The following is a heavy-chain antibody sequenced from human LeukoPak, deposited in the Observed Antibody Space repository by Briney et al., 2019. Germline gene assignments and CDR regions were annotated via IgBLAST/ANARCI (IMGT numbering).Heavy chain of an antibody. V-gene: IGHV4-38-2*02. CDR1: GCSFSSDYY. CDR3: GRDLGYSSGWYVDYFDY. CDR2: IYHSGTT. J-gene: IGHJ4*02. Sequence: SETLSLTCAVSGCSFSSDYYSGFLQQPPGGLLGLIGSIYHSGTTYYPPSLKSRATISVNTSKNQFSLQLTVVTAADTAVYCCGRDLGYSSGWYVDYFDYWGQGTLVTVSS. D-gene: IGHD6-19*01.